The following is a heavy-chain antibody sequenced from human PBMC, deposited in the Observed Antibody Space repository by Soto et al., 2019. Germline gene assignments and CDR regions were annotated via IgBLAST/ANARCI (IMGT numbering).Heavy chain of an antibody. CDR1: GYAISSGYH. J-gene: IGHJ5*02. V-gene: IGHV4-38-2*01. D-gene: IGHD6-6*01. CDR2: INHSENT. CDR3: ARSLSSSSGYFDP. Sequence: TSETLSLTCAVSGYAISSGYHWGCIRQPPGKGLEWIVIINHSENTYYNPSLKSRVTMSVDTSKNQFFLRLTSVTAADTAMYYCARSLSSSSGYFDPWGQGTLVTVSS.